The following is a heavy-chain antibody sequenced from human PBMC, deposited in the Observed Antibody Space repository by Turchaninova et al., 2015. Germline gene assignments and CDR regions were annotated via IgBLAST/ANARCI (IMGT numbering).Heavy chain of an antibody. D-gene: IGHD1-26*01. CDR3: AHRRVGATHHDAFDI. J-gene: IGHJ3*02. Sequence: QITLKESGPTLVKPTKTLTLTCPFSGVSLSTSGVGVGWIRQPPGKALEWLALIYWDDDKRYSPSLKSRLTITKDTSKNQVVLTMTNMDPVDTATYYCAHRRVGATHHDAFDIWGQGTMVTVSS. CDR1: GVSLSTSGVG. CDR2: IYWDDDK. V-gene: IGHV2-5*02.